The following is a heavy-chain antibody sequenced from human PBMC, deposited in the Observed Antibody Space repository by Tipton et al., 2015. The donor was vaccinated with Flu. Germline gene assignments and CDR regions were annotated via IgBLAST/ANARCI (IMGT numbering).Heavy chain of an antibody. V-gene: IGHV4-39*07. Sequence: TLSLTCTVSGGSINSRSYYWGWIRQPPGKGLEWIGNIYYSGVTYYNSSLKRRVTISIDKSRNQFSLKLKSVTAADTAVYYCAKDRGPLAFCTSSSWYIDHWGQGALVTVSS. J-gene: IGHJ4*01. D-gene: IGHD6-13*01. CDR2: IYYSGVT. CDR3: AKDRGPLAFCTSSSWYIDH. CDR1: GGSINSRSYY.